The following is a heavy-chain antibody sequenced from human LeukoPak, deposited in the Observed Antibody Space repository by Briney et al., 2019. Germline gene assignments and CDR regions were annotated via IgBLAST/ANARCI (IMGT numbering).Heavy chain of an antibody. CDR3: ARDPRSWILTGLADY. D-gene: IGHD3-9*01. CDR1: GYTFTGYY. J-gene: IGHJ4*02. V-gene: IGHV1-2*02. CDR2: INPNSGGT. Sequence: ASVKVSCKASGYTFTGYYMHWVRQAPGQGLEWMGWINPNSGGTNYAQKFQGRVTMTRDTSISTACMELSRLRSDDTAVYYCARDPRSWILTGLADYWGQGTLVTVSS.